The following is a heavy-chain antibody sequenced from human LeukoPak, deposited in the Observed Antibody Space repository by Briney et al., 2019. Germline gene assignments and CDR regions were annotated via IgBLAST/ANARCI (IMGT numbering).Heavy chain of an antibody. CDR2: FDPEDGET. CDR3: ATGNWNDPSRPFDY. J-gene: IGHJ4*02. CDR1: RYTLTELS. V-gene: IGHV1-24*01. Sequence: ASVKVSCKVSRYTLTELSMHWVRQAPGKGLAGMGGFDPEDGETIYAQKFQGRVTMTEDTSTDTAYMELSSLRAEDTAVYYCATGNWNDPSRPFDYWGQGTLVTVS. D-gene: IGHD1-1*01.